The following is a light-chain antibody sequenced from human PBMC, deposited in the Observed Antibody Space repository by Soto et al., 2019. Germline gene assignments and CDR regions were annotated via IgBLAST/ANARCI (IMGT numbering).Light chain of an antibody. Sequence: DIQMTQSPSTLSASVGDRVTITCRASQSISSWLAWYQQKPGKAPMLLIYKASSLESGVPSRFSGSGSGTEFTLTISSLQPDDFATYYCQQYNSYPWTFGQGTKLEIK. J-gene: IGKJ2*02. V-gene: IGKV1-5*03. CDR2: KAS. CDR3: QQYNSYPWT. CDR1: QSISSW.